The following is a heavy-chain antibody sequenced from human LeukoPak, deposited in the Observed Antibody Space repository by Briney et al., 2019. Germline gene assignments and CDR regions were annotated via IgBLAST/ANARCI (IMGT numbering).Heavy chain of an antibody. CDR2: ISSSRRYT. CDR3: ERDQAGGVVVPGAYDY. J-gene: IGHJ4*02. V-gene: IGHV3-11*05. CDR1: GFSLTDYY. D-gene: IGHD2-2*01. Sequence: AGSLSLSCAPSGFSLTDYYMSWIRQPPGEGLEWVSYISSSRRYTNYTDSVKGRLTISTDNPNNSPYLQIHSPRAEETAVYYCERDQAGGVVVPGAYDYWGQGTLVTVSS.